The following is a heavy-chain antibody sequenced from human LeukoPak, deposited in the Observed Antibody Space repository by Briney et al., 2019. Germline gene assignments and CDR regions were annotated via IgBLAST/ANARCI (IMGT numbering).Heavy chain of an antibody. J-gene: IGHJ3*02. D-gene: IGHD5-24*01. CDR1: GFTFSSYT. CDR3: ARGPRDYSDGYNDGAFDI. V-gene: IGHV3-53*01. CDR2: LYSNGNT. Sequence: GGSLRLSCAASGFTFSSYTMSWVRQAPGKGLEWVSILYSNGNTYYADSVKDRFTISRDNSKNTLYLQMNSLRAEDTAVYYCARGPRDYSDGYNDGAFDIWGQGTMVTVSS.